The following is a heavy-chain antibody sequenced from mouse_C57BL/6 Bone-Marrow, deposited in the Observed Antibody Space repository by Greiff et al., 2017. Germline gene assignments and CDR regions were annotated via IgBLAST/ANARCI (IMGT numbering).Heavy chain of an antibody. CDR1: GYTFTSSW. CDR2: FNPSSGNT. Sequence: QVQLQQSGAELAKPGASVKLSCKASGYTFTSSWMHWVKQRPGQGLDWIGYFNPSSGNTKYHQKFKDKATLTADKSSSTAYMRRSRLTYEDAAVYYSARYDYGSSSFAYWGQGTLVTVSA. J-gene: IGHJ3*01. D-gene: IGHD1-1*01. V-gene: IGHV1-7*01. CDR3: ARYDYGSSSFAY.